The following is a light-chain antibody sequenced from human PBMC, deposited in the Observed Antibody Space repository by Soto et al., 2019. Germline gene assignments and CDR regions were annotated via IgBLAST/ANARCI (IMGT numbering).Light chain of an antibody. CDR2: GAS. CDR1: QSVSRNY. J-gene: IGKJ4*01. V-gene: IGKV3-20*01. Sequence: EIGLTQSPGTLSLSPGGRATLSCRASQSVSRNYVAWYQQKPGQAPRLLIYGASSRASGIPDRFSGSGSGADFTLSITRLEPEDFALYYCQQYGSTPLTFGGGTRWIS. CDR3: QQYGSTPLT.